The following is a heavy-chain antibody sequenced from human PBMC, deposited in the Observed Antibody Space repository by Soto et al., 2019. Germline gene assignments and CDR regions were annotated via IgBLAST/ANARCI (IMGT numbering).Heavy chain of an antibody. Sequence: EVQLLESGGDLVQPGGSLRLSCAASGFAFSSFALNWVRQAPGKGLDWVSVISDSGATTYYSDSVKGRFTISRDNSKNMLYLEMNSLRANDTAIYYCAQDKGVRGATYLRYWGPGTLVTVSS. D-gene: IGHD3-10*01. CDR1: GFAFSSFA. V-gene: IGHV3-23*01. CDR3: AQDKGVRGATYLRY. CDR2: ISDSGATT. J-gene: IGHJ4*02.